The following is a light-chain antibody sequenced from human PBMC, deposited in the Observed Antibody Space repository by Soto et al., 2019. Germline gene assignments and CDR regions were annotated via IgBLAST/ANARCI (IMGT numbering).Light chain of an antibody. Sequence: QSVLTQPPSVSGAPGQRVTISCTGSGSNIGAGYDVHWYQLLPGTAPKLLIYDNINRPSGVPDRFSGSKSGTSASLAITGLQAEDEADYYCQSYDSSLSAPYVFGTGNKVTVL. CDR3: QSYDSSLSAPYV. CDR2: DNI. J-gene: IGLJ1*01. V-gene: IGLV1-40*01. CDR1: GSNIGAGYD.